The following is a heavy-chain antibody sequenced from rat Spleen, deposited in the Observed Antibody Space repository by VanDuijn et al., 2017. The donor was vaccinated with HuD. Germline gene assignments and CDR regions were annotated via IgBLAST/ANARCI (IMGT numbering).Heavy chain of an antibody. CDR1: GFIFSDFF. CDR2: ISYDDSST. Sequence: EVQLVESDGGLVQPGRSLKLSCAASGFIFSDFFMAWVRQAPTKGLEWVATISYDDSSTYYRDSVKGRFTVSRDNAKSTLYLQMDSLRSEDTATYYCARRGATRYWYFDFWGPGTMVTVSS. V-gene: IGHV5-29*01. CDR3: ARRGATRYWYFDF. J-gene: IGHJ1*01. D-gene: IGHD1-10*01.